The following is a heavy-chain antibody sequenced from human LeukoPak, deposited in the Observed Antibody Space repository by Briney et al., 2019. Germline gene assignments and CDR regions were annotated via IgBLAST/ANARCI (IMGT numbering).Heavy chain of an antibody. CDR1: GFTFSDYS. CDR3: AKSAYCTSTSCPWIFDS. Sequence: GGSLRLSCAASGFTFSDYSMNWVRQAPGRGPEWVSYISSASITFYADSVRGRSTISRDNAKNSLHLQMNSLRAEDTAVYYCAKSAYCTSTSCPWIFDSWGQGTLVTVSS. J-gene: IGHJ4*02. D-gene: IGHD2-2*01. CDR2: ISSASIT. V-gene: IGHV3-48*01.